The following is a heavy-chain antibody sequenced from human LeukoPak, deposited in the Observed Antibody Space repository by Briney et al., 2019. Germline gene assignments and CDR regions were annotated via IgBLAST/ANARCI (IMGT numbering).Heavy chain of an antibody. Sequence: PSETLSLTCSVSGDSISSGRNYWGWIRQSPGKGLEWIASIYSSGNTHSNPSHKSRVSISVDTSKNQVSLKLYSVTASDAAIYYCARHLSGTTMSHYFDFWGQGTLVTVSS. CDR1: GDSISSGRNY. D-gene: IGHD1-1*01. CDR2: IYSSGNT. V-gene: IGHV4-39*01. CDR3: ARHLSGTTMSHYFDF. J-gene: IGHJ4*02.